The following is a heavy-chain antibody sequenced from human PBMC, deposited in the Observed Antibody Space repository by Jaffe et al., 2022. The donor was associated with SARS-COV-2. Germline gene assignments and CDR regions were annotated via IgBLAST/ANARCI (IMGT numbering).Heavy chain of an antibody. D-gene: IGHD3-16*01. V-gene: IGHV3-9*01. CDR2: ISWNSGSI. CDR1: GFTFDDYA. CDR3: AKLRGD. Sequence: EVQLVESGGGLVQPGRSLRLSCAASGFTFDDYAMHWVRQAPGKGLEWVSGISWNSGSIGYADSVKGRFTISRDNAKNSLYLQMNSLRAEDTALYYCAKLRGDWGQGTLVTVSS. J-gene: IGHJ4*02.